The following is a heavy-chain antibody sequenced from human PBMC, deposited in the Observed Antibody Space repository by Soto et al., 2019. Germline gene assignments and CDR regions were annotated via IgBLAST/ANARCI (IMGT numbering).Heavy chain of an antibody. CDR1: GYTFTGYY. Sequence: ASVKVSCKASGYTFTGYYMHWVRQAPGQGLEWMGWINPNSGGTNYAQKFQGWVTMTRDTSIRTAYMELSRLRSDDTAVYYCARDEGRYNWNYGPTYYFDYWGQGTLVTVSS. CDR2: INPNSGGT. D-gene: IGHD1-7*01. J-gene: IGHJ4*02. CDR3: ARDEGRYNWNYGPTYYFDY. V-gene: IGHV1-2*04.